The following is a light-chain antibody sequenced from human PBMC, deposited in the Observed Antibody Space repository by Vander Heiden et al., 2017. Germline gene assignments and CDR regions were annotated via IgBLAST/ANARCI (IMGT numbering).Light chain of an antibody. Sequence: NFMLTQPPSVSESPGQTVTISCTGSSGSIASNYVQWYQQRPGSAPTTVIYEDNQRPSGVPDRFSGSIDSSSNSASLTISGLQTEDEADYYCQSYDSSSVVFGGGTRLTVL. CDR2: EDN. CDR3: QSYDSSSVV. V-gene: IGLV6-57*02. CDR1: SGSIASNY. J-gene: IGLJ2*01.